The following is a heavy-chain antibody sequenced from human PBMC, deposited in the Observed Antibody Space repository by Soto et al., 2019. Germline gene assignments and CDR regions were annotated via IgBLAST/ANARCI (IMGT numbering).Heavy chain of an antibody. CDR3: ARAQYTGSYFDACDV. V-gene: IGHV3-33*03. CDR2: IWYDGSNK. Sequence: VQLVESGGGVAQPGRSLRLSCAASGFSFSSYGMHWVRQAPGKGLEWVAVIWYDGSNKYYGDSVKGRFTISRDNSKNTLFLQMNSLRVEDTAVYYCARAQYTGSYFDACDVWGQGTMVTVSS. J-gene: IGHJ3*01. CDR1: GFSFSSYG. D-gene: IGHD1-26*01.